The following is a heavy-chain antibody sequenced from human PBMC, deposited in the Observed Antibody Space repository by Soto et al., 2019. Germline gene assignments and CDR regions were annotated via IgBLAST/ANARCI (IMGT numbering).Heavy chain of an antibody. CDR3: ANPPTRSPRYYYYMDV. CDR1: GFTFSSYA. J-gene: IGHJ6*03. Sequence: EVQLLESGGGLVQPGGSLRLSCAASGFTFSSYAMSWVRQAPGKGLEWVSAISGSGGSTDYADSVKGRFTISRDNSKNTLYLQMNSLSAEDTAVYYCANPPTRSPRYYYYMDVWGKGTTVTVSS. V-gene: IGHV3-23*01. CDR2: ISGSGGST. D-gene: IGHD1-1*01.